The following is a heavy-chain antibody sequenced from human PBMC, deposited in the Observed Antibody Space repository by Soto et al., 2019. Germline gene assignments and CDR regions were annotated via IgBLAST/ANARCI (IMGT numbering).Heavy chain of an antibody. CDR3: ASGLGSTTYSESYIDY. CDR2: IYYSGST. D-gene: IGHD1-26*01. V-gene: IGHV4-59*01. J-gene: IGHJ4*02. Sequence: PSETLSLTCTVSGGSISSYYWSWIRQPPGKGLEWIGYIYYSGSTNYNPSLKSRVTISVDTSKNQFSLKLSSVTAADTAVYYCASGLGSTTYSESYIDYWGQGTLVTVSS. CDR1: GGSISSYY.